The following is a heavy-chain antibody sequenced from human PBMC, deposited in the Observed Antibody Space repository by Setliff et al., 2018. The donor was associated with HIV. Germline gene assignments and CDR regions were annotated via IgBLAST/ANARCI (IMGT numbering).Heavy chain of an antibody. Sequence: PSETLSLTCTVXXGSXXSXYWSXIRQPPGKGLEWIGHISYSGTTNYNPSLKXXXTISVDTSKNQFSXXLNSVTAADAAVYYCSRRXXXXXXXXXXXXXXXWGTGTXXXVSS. CDR3: SRRXXXXXXXXXXXXXXX. J-gene: IGHJ6*03. CDR1: XGSXXSXY. CDR2: ISYSGTT. V-gene: IGHV4-59*08.